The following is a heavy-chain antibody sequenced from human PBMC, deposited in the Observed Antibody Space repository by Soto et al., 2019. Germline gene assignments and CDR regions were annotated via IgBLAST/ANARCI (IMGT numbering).Heavy chain of an antibody. V-gene: IGHV3-23*01. Sequence: EVQLLESGGGLVQPGGSLXXSXXAXXXXXXSYXMXXXXXAPXXXLEWVSAISGSGGSTYYADSVKGRFTISRDNSKNTLYLQMNSLRAEDTAVYYCAKNPARRGAYYFDYWGQGTLVTVSS. J-gene: IGHJ4*02. CDR3: AKNPARRGAYYFDY. CDR2: ISGSGGST. D-gene: IGHD3-10*01. CDR1: XXXXXSYX.